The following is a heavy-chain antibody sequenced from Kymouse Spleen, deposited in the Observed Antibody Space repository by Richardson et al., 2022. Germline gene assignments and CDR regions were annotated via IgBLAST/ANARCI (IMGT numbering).Heavy chain of an antibody. CDR3: ARALTGTTYDY. D-gene: IGHD1-7*01. V-gene: IGHV3-66*03. J-gene: IGHJ4*02. Sequence: EVQLVESGGGLIQPGGSLRLSCAASGFTVSSNYMSWVRQAPGKGLEWVSVIYSCGSTYYADSVKGRFTISRDNSKNTLYLQMNSLRAEDTAVYYCARALTGTTYDYWGQGTLVTVSS. CDR1: GFTVSSNY. CDR2: IYSCGST.